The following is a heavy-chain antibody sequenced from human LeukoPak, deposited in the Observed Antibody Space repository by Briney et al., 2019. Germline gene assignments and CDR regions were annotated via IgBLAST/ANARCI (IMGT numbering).Heavy chain of an antibody. CDR1: GGPISSYY. J-gene: IGHJ4*02. CDR2: IYYSGST. CDR3: ARHGGEVATGPFDY. D-gene: IGHD5-12*01. V-gene: IGHV4-59*08. Sequence: SETLSLTCTVSGGPISSYYWSWIRQPPGKGLEWIGYIYYSGSTNYNPSLKSRVTISVDTSKNQFSLKLSSVTAADTAVYYCARHGGEVATGPFDYWGQGTLVTVSS.